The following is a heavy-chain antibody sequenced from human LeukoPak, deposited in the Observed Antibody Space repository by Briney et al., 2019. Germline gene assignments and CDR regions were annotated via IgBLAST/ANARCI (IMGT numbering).Heavy chain of an antibody. J-gene: IGHJ3*02. Sequence: SETLSLTCTVSGGSISSSSYYWGWIRQPPGKGLEWIGSIYYSGSTYYNPSLKSRVTISVDTSKNQFSLKLSSVTAADTAVYYCARGDVVVPAAIPPAAFDIWGQGTMVTVSS. D-gene: IGHD2-2*01. CDR1: GGSISSSSYY. CDR3: ARGDVVVPAAIPPAAFDI. CDR2: IYYSGST. V-gene: IGHV4-39*01.